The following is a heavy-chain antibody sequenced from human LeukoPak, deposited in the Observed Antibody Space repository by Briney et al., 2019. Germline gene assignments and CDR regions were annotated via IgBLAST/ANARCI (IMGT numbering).Heavy chain of an antibody. V-gene: IGHV3-30*03. CDR2: ISNDGSNK. D-gene: IGHD3-3*01. J-gene: IGHJ6*04. CDR1: GFTFSSYG. Sequence: GGSLRLSCAASGFTFSSYGVHWVRQAPGKGLEWVAVISNDGSNKYYADSVKGRFTISRDNSKNSLYLQMNSLRAEDTAVYYCGRFLEWLGMDVWGKGTTVTVSS. CDR3: GRFLEWLGMDV.